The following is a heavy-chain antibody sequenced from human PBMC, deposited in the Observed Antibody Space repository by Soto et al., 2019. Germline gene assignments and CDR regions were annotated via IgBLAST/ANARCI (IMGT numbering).Heavy chain of an antibody. CDR3: ARDAVDDSSGYYYFDY. D-gene: IGHD3-22*01. CDR1: GGSISSYY. J-gene: IGHJ4*02. CDR2: IYYSGST. Sequence: SETLSLTCSVSGGSISSYYWIWIRQPPGKGLEWIGYIYYSGSTNYNPSLKSRVTISVDTSKNQFSLKLSSVTAADTAVYYCARDAVDDSSGYYYFDYWGQGTLVTVSS. V-gene: IGHV4-59*01.